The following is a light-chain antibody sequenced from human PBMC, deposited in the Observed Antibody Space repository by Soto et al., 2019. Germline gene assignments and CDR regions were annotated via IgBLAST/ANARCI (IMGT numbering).Light chain of an antibody. CDR1: QSISDW. Sequence: DIQMTQSPSTLSASVGDRVTITCRASQSISDWLAWYQQKPGKVPKFLIYKASFLESGVPSRFSGSGSGTEFTLTISSLQPDDFATDYCQQYNSYFQTFGQVTKVEIK. CDR3: QQYNSYFQT. J-gene: IGKJ1*01. CDR2: KAS. V-gene: IGKV1-5*03.